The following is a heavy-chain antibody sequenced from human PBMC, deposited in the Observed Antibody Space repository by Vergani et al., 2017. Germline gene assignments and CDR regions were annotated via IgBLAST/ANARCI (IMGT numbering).Heavy chain of an antibody. V-gene: IGHV4-30-2*01. CDR2: IFPSGNS. J-gene: IGHJ4*02. CDR1: GDSITNGGFS. Sequence: QVRLQESGPGLVKPSQPLSLTCAVSGDSITNGGFSWNCIRQPPGKGPEWSGYIFPSGNSDYNPSLKNRVSISLDKSKNQFSLRLSSVTAADTAVYYCARAPANLYSKFDYWGQGTLVTVAS. CDR3: ARAPANLYSKFDY. D-gene: IGHD3-16*01.